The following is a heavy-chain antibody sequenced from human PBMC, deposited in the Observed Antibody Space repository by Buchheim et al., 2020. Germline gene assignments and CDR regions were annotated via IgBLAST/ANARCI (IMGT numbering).Heavy chain of an antibody. CDR2: IYSGGST. Sequence: EVQLVESGGGLVQPGGSLRLSCAASGFTVSSNYMSWVRQAPGKGLEWVSVIYSGGSTYYADSVKGRFTISRDNSQNPLYFQMNSLRAEDTAVYYCARDSELTRYYYGMDVWGQGTT. D-gene: IGHD1-26*01. CDR3: ARDSELTRYYYGMDV. V-gene: IGHV3-66*01. J-gene: IGHJ6*02. CDR1: GFTVSSNY.